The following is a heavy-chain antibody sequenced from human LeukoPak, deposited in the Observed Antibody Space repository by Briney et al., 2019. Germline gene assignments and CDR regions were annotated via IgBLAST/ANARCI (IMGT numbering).Heavy chain of an antibody. J-gene: IGHJ6*03. D-gene: IGHD2-15*01. CDR2: INPNSGGT. Sequence: ASVKVSCKASGYTFTGYYMHWVRQAPGQGLEWMGWINPNSGGTNYAQKFQGRVTMTRDTSISTAYMELSRLRSDDTAVYYCARPNCSGGSCYYYYYMDVWGKGTTVTVSS. CDR1: GYTFTGYY. CDR3: ARPNCSGGSCYYYYYMDV. V-gene: IGHV1-2*02.